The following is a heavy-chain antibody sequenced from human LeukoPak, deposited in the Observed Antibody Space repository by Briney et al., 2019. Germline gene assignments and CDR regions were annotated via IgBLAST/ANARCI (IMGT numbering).Heavy chain of an antibody. V-gene: IGHV3-21*01. D-gene: IGHD3-9*01. CDR2: ISSSSSYI. Sequence: GGSLRLSCAASGFTFSSYAMSWVRQAPGKGLEWVSCISSSSSYIYYANSVKGRFTISRDNAKNSLYLQMNSLRAEDTAVYYCVRDYENLTGSKTRFHYWGQGTLVTVSS. CDR3: VRDYENLTGSKTRFHY. CDR1: GFTFSSYA. J-gene: IGHJ4*02.